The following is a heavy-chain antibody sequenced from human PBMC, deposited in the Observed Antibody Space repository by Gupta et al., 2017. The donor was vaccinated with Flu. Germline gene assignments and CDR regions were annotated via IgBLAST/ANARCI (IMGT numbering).Heavy chain of an antibody. CDR2: ISGSGGRT. CDR3: AKWGATATLRSFDY. CDR1: CFTFSSYA. V-gene: IGHV3-23*01. J-gene: IGHJ4*02. Sequence: EVQLLESAGGLVQPWGSLRLSSSASCFTFSSYALSGVRQAPGKGLEWVSAISGSGGRTYYADAVKGRVTISRDNSKNTLYLQMNSLRAEDTAVYYCAKWGATATLRSFDYWGQGTLVTVSS. D-gene: IGHD3-16*01.